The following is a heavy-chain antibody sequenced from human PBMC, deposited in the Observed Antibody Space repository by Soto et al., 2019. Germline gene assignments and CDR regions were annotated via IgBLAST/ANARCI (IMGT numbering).Heavy chain of an antibody. CDR1: GFSVKIYV. V-gene: IGHV3-23*01. CDR2: TSGSGGST. CDR3: AKDHGDYDFWSGYYTATGPPYGMDV. Sequence: PSGSLGLSCAASGFSVKIYVVSVFCQAQGKGLEWVSATSGSGGSTYYADSVKGRFTISRDNSKTTRYLQMNSLRAEDTAVYYCAKDHGDYDFWSGYYTATGPPYGMDVWGQGTTVTVSS. D-gene: IGHD3-3*01. J-gene: IGHJ6*02.